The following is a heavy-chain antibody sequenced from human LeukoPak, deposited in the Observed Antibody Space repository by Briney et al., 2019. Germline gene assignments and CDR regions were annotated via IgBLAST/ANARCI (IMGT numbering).Heavy chain of an antibody. V-gene: IGHV4-59*01. CDR2: IYYSGST. CDR1: GVSISSYY. Sequence: AETLSLTCTVSGVSISSYYWSWIRQPPGKGLEWVGYIYYSGSTNYNPSLKRRLTLSVDPSKNQFSLKLSSVSAADTAVYYCARGRLGELSLIDYWGQGTLVTVSS. CDR3: ARGRLGELSLIDY. D-gene: IGHD3-16*02. J-gene: IGHJ4*02.